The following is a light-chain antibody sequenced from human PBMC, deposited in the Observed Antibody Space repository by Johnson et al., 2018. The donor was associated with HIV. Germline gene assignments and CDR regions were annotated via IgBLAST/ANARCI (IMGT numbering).Light chain of an antibody. J-gene: IGLJ1*01. Sequence: QSVLTQSPSVSAAPGQKVTISCSGSSSNIGNNYVSWYQQLPGRAPKLLIYDNNKRPSGIPDRFSGSKSGTSATLGITGLKTGDEADYYCGTWDSRLSAYVFGTGTKFTVL. CDR1: SSNIGNNY. CDR2: DNN. CDR3: GTWDSRLSAYV. V-gene: IGLV1-51*01.